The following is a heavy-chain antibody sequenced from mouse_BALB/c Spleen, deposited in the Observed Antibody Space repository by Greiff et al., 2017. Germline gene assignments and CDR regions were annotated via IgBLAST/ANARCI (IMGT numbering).Heavy chain of an antibody. D-gene: IGHD4-1*01. CDR2: ISYSGST. CDR1: GYSITSDYA. Sequence: DVQLQESGPGLVKPSQSLSLTCTVTGYSITSDYAWNWIRQFPGNKLEWMGYISYSGSTSYNPSLKSRVSITRDTSKNQFFLQLNSVTTEDTATYYCASSTNWEGNYWGQGTTLTVSS. CDR3: ASSTNWEGNY. J-gene: IGHJ2*01. V-gene: IGHV3-2*02.